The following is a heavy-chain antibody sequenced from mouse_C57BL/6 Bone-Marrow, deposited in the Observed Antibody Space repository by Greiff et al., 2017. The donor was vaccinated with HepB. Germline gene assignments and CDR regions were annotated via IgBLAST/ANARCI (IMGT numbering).Heavy chain of an antibody. CDR2: INPNNGGT. J-gene: IGHJ3*01. V-gene: IGHV1-22*01. Sequence: VQLQQSGPELVKPGASVKMSCKASGYTFTDYNMHWVKQSHGKSLEWIGYINPNNGGTSYNQKFKGKATLTVNKSSSTAYMELRSLTSEDSAVYYCAIRGDYGSSRAWFAYWGQGTLVTVSA. D-gene: IGHD1-1*01. CDR1: GYTFTDYN. CDR3: AIRGDYGSSRAWFAY.